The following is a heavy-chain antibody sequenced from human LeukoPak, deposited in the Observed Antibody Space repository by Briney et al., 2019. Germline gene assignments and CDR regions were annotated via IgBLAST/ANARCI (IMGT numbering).Heavy chain of an antibody. CDR1: GFTFSSYA. Sequence: GGSLRLSCAASGFTFSSYAMSWVRQAPGKGLEWVSGISGSGGTTYYADSVKGRFTISRDNSRNTLYLQMNSLRAEDTAVYYCAKRGVGELKFDYWGQGTLVTVSS. J-gene: IGHJ4*02. CDR2: ISGSGGTT. V-gene: IGHV3-23*01. CDR3: AKRGVGELKFDY. D-gene: IGHD3-10*01.